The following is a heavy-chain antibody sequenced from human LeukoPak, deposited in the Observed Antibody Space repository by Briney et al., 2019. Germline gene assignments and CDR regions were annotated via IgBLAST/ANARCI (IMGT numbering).Heavy chain of an antibody. J-gene: IGHJ4*02. CDR2: IYTSGST. CDR1: GGSISSGSYY. CDR3: ARARGGGSYSGYYFDY. D-gene: IGHD1-26*01. Sequence: SQTLSLTCTVSGGSISSGSYYWSWIRQPAGKGLEWIGRIYTSGSTNYNPSLKSRVTISVDTSKNQFSLKLSSVTAADTAVYYCARARGGGSYSGYYFDYWGQGTLVTVSS. V-gene: IGHV4-61*02.